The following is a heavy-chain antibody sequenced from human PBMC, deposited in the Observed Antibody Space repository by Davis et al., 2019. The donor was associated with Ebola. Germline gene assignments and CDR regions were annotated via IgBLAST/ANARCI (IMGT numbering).Heavy chain of an antibody. CDR2: IYPGDSDT. J-gene: IGHJ6*02. CDR3: ARLRLRDYYYYGMDV. CDR1: GYSFTSYW. V-gene: IGHV5-51*01. Sequence: GESLKISCKGSGYSFTSYWIGWVRQMPGKGLEWMGIIYPGDSDTRYSPSFQGQVTISADRSIATAYLQWSSLKASDTAMYYCARLRLRDYYYYGMDVWGQGTTVTVSS. D-gene: IGHD5-12*01.